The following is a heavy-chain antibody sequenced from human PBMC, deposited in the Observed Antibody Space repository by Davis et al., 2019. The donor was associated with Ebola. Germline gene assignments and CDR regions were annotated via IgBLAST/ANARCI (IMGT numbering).Heavy chain of an antibody. Sequence: MPSETLSLTCAVYGGSFTGYYWGWIRRPPGKGLEWIGEIDYGGRTNYNPSLKSRVTISVDTSKNQFSLKLSSVTAADTAVYYCAREITYYYDSSGYYNGHYFDYWGQGTLVTVSS. CDR2: IDYGGRT. J-gene: IGHJ4*02. CDR1: GGSFTGYY. V-gene: IGHV4-34*01. D-gene: IGHD3-22*01. CDR3: AREITYYYDSSGYYNGHYFDY.